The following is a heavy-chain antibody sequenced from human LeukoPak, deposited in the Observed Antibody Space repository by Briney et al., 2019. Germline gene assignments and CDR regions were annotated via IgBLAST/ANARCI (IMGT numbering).Heavy chain of an antibody. CDR1: GYTLTELS. V-gene: IGHV1-24*01. CDR3: ATGNYYDKSGYYPSGY. Sequence: ASVKVSCKVSGYTLTELSMHWVRQARGKGLEWMGGFDPEDGETVYAQRFQGRVTMTEDTSTSTAFMELSSLRSEDTAVYYCATGNYYDKSGYYPSGYWGQGTLVTVSS. D-gene: IGHD3-22*01. J-gene: IGHJ4*02. CDR2: FDPEDGET.